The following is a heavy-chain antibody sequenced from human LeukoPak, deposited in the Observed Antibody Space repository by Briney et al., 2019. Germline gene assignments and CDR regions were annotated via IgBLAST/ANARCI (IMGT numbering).Heavy chain of an antibody. D-gene: IGHD1-26*01. Sequence: GASVKVSCKASGYIFAGYAIFWVRQAPGQRLEWMGWISAGNGNTRYSQKFHDRLTISRDTPASTVYMELSSLRSEDTAIYYCARDRGNYLLPYWGQGTLVTVSS. V-gene: IGHV1-3*01. CDR3: ARDRGNYLLPY. CDR2: ISAGNGNT. J-gene: IGHJ4*02. CDR1: GYIFAGYA.